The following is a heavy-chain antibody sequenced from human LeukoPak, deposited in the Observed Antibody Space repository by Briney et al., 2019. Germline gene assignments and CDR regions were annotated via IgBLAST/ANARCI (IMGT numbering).Heavy chain of an antibody. CDR3: ATIHSGWQYFDY. J-gene: IGHJ4*02. CDR2: IYSGGST. Sequence: PGGSLRLSCAASGFTVSGSYMSWVRQAPGKGLEWVSVIYSGGSTYYADSVKGRFTISRDNSKDTLYLQMNSLRAEDTAVYFCATIHSGWQYFDYWGQGTLVTVSS. V-gene: IGHV3-53*01. CDR1: GFTVSGSY. D-gene: IGHD6-19*01.